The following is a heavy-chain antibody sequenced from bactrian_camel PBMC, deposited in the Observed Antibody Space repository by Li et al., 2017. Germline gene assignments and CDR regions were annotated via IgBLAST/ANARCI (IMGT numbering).Heavy chain of an antibody. CDR2: IATGSGNT. CDR3: AAARLLAEYCSGGY. V-gene: IGHV3S31*01. D-gene: IGHD2*01. Sequence: VQLVESGEGSVQVGGSLNLSCVANSGYSYSTYCMGWFRQGPGTEREGVARIATGSGNTYYTDSVMGRFTISQDNAKNTVYLQMNSLKPEDTAMYYCAAARLLAEYCSGGYWGQG. CDR1: GYSYSTYC. J-gene: IGHJ6*01.